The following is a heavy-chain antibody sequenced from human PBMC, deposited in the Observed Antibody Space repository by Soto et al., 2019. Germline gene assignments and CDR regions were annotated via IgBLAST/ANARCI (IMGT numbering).Heavy chain of an antibody. J-gene: IGHJ4*02. CDR1: GGSFSGYY. CDR3: ARRFRGGYSYGYGDY. Sequence: SETLSLTCAVYGGSFSGYYWSWIRQPPGKGLEWIGEINHSGSTNYNPSLKSRVTISVDTSKNQFSLKLSSVTAADTAVYYCARRFRGGYSYGYGDYWGQGTLVTVSS. D-gene: IGHD5-18*01. V-gene: IGHV4-34*01. CDR2: INHSGST.